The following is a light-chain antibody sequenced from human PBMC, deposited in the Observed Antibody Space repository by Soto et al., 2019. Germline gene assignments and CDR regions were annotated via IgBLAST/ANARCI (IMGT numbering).Light chain of an antibody. J-gene: IGLJ2*01. V-gene: IGLV2-14*01. CDR1: TSDVGGYNH. CDR2: DVN. CDR3: SSYTNTSTLV. Sequence: QSALTQPASVSGSPGQSITISCTGTTSDVGGYNHVSWYQQHPGKVPKLMIYDVNHRPSGVSDRFSGSKSGNTASLTISGLQAEDEGDYYCSSYTNTSTLVFGGGTKLTVL.